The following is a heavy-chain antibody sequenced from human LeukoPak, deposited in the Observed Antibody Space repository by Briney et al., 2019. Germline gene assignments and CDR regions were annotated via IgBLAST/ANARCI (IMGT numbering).Heavy chain of an antibody. D-gene: IGHD2-2*01. CDR3: AAGSGTSS. CDR1: GFTFSSYE. V-gene: IGHV3-48*03. CDR2: ISTSGSTT. Sequence: GGSLRLSCASSGFTFSSYEMNWVRQAPGKGLEWISYISTSGSTTYYADSVKGRFTISRDNAKNSLYLQMNSMRGEDTAVYYCAAGSGTSSWGQGTLVNVSS. J-gene: IGHJ5*02.